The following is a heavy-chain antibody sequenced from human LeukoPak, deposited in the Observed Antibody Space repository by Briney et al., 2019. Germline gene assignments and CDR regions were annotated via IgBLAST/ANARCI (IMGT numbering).Heavy chain of an antibody. D-gene: IGHD6-13*01. CDR2: ISSSGSTI. V-gene: IGHV3-48*04. Sequence: PGGSLRLSCAASGFTFSSYWMSWVRQAPGKGLEWVSYISSSGSTIYYADSVKGRFTISRDNAKNSLYLQMNSLRAEDTAVYYCARDTTYSSSPTDYWGQGTLVTVSS. CDR1: GFTFSSYW. CDR3: ARDTTYSSSPTDY. J-gene: IGHJ4*02.